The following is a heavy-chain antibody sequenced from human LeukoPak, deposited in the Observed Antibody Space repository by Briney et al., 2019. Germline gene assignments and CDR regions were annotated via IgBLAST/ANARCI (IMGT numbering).Heavy chain of an antibody. J-gene: IGHJ2*01. CDR3: ARHGPAGDQQLTPYWYFDL. D-gene: IGHD2-2*01. V-gene: IGHV1-46*01. CDR1: GYTFTSYY. Sequence: ASVKVSCKASGYTFTSYYMHWVRQAPGQGLEWMGIINPSGGSTSYAQKFQGRVTMTRDTSTSTVYMELSSLRSEDTAVYYCARHGPAGDQQLTPYWYFDLWGRGTLVTVSS. CDR2: INPSGGST.